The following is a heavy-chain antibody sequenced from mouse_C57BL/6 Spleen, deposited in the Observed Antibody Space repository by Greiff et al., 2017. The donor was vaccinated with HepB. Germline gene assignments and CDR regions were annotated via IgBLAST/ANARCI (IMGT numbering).Heavy chain of an antibody. CDR1: GFSLTSYG. V-gene: IGHV2-2*01. J-gene: IGHJ2*01. CDR3: ARNFDGYYAFDY. D-gene: IGHD2-3*01. Sequence: VQRVESGPGLVQPSQSLSITCTVSGFSLTSYGVHWVRQSPGKGLEWLGVIWSGGSTDDNAAFISRLSISKDNSKSQVFFIMNSLQADDTAIYYCARNFDGYYAFDYWGQGTTLSVSS. CDR2: IWSGGST.